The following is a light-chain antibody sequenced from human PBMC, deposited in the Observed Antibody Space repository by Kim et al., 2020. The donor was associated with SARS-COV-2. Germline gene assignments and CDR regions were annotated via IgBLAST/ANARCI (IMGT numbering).Light chain of an antibody. Sequence: QPVLTQSPSASASLGASVKLTCTLSSGHSSYAIAWHQLQPEKGPRYLMNLNSDGSHTKGDGIPARFSGSSSGTERYLTISSLQPEDEADYYCQTWDSGSRVFGGGTKLTVL. CDR1: SGHSSYA. CDR3: QTWDSGSRV. V-gene: IGLV4-69*01. CDR2: LNSDGSH. J-gene: IGLJ3*02.